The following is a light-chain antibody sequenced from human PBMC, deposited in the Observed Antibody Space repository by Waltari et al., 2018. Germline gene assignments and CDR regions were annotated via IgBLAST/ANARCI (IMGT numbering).Light chain of an antibody. CDR1: KLGDKY. CDR3: QAWDSSTYV. V-gene: IGLV3-1*01. J-gene: IGLJ1*01. Sequence: SYELTQTPSVSVSPGQPASITCSGDKLGDKYACWYQQKPGQSPVLVIYQDTKRPSGIPERFSGSNSGNTATLTISGTQAMDEADYYCQAWDSSTYVFGTGTKVTVL. CDR2: QDT.